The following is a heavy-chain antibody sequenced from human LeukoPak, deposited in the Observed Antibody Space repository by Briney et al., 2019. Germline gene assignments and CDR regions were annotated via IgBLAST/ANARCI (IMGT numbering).Heavy chain of an antibody. Sequence: SVKVSCKASGGTFSSYAISWVRQAPRQGLEWMGGIIPIFGTANYAQKFQGRVTITADESTSTAYMELSSLRSEDTAVYYCARQIYYYDSSGYWFDYWGQGTLVTVSS. J-gene: IGHJ4*02. CDR2: IIPIFGTA. CDR1: GGTFSSYA. V-gene: IGHV1-69*13. CDR3: ARQIYYYDSSGYWFDY. D-gene: IGHD3-22*01.